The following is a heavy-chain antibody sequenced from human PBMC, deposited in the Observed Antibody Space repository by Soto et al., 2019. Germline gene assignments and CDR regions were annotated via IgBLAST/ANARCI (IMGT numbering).Heavy chain of an antibody. Sequence: QVQLVQSGAEVKKPGASVKVSCKASGYTFTSYGISWVRQAPGQGLEWMGWISAYNGNTNYAQKLQGRVTMTKDTSKSTAYMELRSLRSDDTAVYYCARGGYCGGECYPTFFDYWGQGTLVTVSS. V-gene: IGHV1-18*04. CDR1: GYTFTSYG. D-gene: IGHD2-21*01. CDR3: ARGGYCGGECYPTFFDY. J-gene: IGHJ4*02. CDR2: ISAYNGNT.